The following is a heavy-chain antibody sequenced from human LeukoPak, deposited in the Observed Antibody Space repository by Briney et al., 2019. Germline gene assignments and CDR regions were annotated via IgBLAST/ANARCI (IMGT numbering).Heavy chain of an antibody. V-gene: IGHV5-51*01. D-gene: IGHD3-10*01. CDR2: IYPGDSDT. CDR3: ARQYYYGSGSFYYYYMDV. J-gene: IGHJ6*03. CDR1: GYSFTSYW. Sequence: GESLKISCKGSGYSFTSYWIGWVRQMPGKGLEWMGIIYPGDSDTRYSPSFQGQVTISADKSISTAYLQWSSLKASDTAMYYCARQYYYGSGSFYYYYMDVWGKGTTVTISS.